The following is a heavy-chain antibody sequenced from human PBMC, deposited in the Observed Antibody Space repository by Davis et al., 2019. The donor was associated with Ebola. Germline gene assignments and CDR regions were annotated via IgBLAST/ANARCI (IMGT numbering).Heavy chain of an antibody. J-gene: IGHJ4*02. CDR1: GFTFSVYD. V-gene: IGHV3-21*01. CDR2: ISSGNVYI. Sequence: GGSLRLSCSASGFTFSVYDMYWVRQAPGKGLEWVSSISSGNVYIDYADSVKGRFTISRDNAKNSLYLQMDSLRAEDTAVYYCARRGRRDGYIQDAFDYWGQGTLVTVSS. CDR3: ARRGRRDGYIQDAFDY. D-gene: IGHD5-24*01.